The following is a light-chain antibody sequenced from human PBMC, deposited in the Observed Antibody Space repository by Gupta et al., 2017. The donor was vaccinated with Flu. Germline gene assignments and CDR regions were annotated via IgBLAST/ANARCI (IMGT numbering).Light chain of an antibody. CDR3: GTWDSGRECGL. Sequence: QSVLTPTPSVSAAPGQKVTISCSGSRSNIGGNSVSWYQHRPGTAPKLLMYENDQRPSGIPDRFSGSKSGTSATLVITGLQTGEEAEYYCGTWDSGRECGLFGGGTKLTVL. V-gene: IGLV1-51*02. CDR1: RSNIGGNS. CDR2: END. J-gene: IGLJ3*02.